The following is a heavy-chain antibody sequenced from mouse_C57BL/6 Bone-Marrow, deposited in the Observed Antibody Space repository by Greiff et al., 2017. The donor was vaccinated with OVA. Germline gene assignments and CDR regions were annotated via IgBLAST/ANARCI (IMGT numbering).Heavy chain of an antibody. CDR3: AKIYYGNYGLRFPH. CDR2: IYPRDGST. V-gene: IGHV1-85*01. D-gene: IGHD2-1*01. Sequence: VHLVESGPELVKPGASVKLSCKASGYTFTSYDINWVKQRPGQGLEWIGWIYPRDGSTKYNEKFKGKATLTVDTSSSTAYMELHSLTSEDSAVYFCAKIYYGNYGLRFPHWGQGTTLTVSS. J-gene: IGHJ2*01. CDR1: GYTFTSYD.